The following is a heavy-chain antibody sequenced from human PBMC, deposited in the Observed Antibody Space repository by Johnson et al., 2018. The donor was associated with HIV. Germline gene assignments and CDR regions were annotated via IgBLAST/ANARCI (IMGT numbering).Heavy chain of an antibody. Sequence: MQLVESGGGVVQPGRSLRLSCAASGFTFSSYGMHWVRQAPGKGLEWVSAISGSGGSTYYADSVKGRFTISRDNSKNTVYLQMNSLRVEDTAVYFCAGDSVRELELPDGFDIWGQGTMVTVSS. V-gene: IGHV3-23*04. CDR2: ISGSGGST. CDR1: GFTFSSYG. D-gene: IGHD1-7*01. J-gene: IGHJ3*02. CDR3: AGDSVRELELPDGFDI.